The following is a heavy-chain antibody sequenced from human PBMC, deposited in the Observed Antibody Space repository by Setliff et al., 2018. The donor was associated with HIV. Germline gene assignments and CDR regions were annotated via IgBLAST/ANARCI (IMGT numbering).Heavy chain of an antibody. J-gene: IGHJ4*02. CDR2: IYTSGST. Sequence: PSETLSLTCTVSGGSISSGTYYWSWIRQPAGKGLEWIGHIYTSGSTSGSANYNPSPKSRVTISVDTSKNQFSLKLSSVTAADTAVYYCARGVLYWGQGTLVTVSS. V-gene: IGHV4-61*10. D-gene: IGHD6-6*01. CDR1: GGSISSGTYY. CDR3: ARGVLY.